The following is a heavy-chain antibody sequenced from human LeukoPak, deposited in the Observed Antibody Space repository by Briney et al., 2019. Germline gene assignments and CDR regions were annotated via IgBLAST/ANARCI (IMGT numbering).Heavy chain of an antibody. V-gene: IGHV4-38-2*01. CDR1: GYSISSGYY. D-gene: IGHD5-18*01. CDR3: ARQGWIQLWLRVYYYYYMDV. J-gene: IGHJ6*03. Sequence: SETLSLTCAVSGYSISSGYYWGWIRQPPGKGLEWIGSIYHSGSTYYNPSLKSRVTISVDTSKNQFSLKLSSVTAADTAVYYCARQGWIQLWLRVYYYYYMDVWGKGTTVTVSS. CDR2: IYHSGST.